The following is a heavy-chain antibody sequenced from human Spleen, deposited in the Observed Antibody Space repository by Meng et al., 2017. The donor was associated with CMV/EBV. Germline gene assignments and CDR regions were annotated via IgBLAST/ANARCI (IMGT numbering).Heavy chain of an antibody. CDR1: GGSFSGYY. J-gene: IGHJ2*01. V-gene: IGHV4-34*01. Sequence: QRQLQRWGAGLFKPSETLSLTCAVYGGSFSGYYWSWIRQPPGKGLEWIGEINHSGSTNYNPSLKSRVTISVDTSKNQFSLKLSSVTAADTAVYYCAREKVGYFDLWGRGTLVTVSS. CDR2: INHSGST. CDR3: AREKVGYFDL.